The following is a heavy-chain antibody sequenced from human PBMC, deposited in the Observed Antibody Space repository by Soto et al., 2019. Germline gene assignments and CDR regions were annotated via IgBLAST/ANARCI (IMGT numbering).Heavy chain of an antibody. CDR3: ASRSGLDSSGYYYYYYGMDV. V-gene: IGHV1-2*02. CDR1: GYTFTGYY. CDR2: INPNSGGT. J-gene: IGHJ6*02. Sequence: ASVKVSCKASGYTFTGYYMHWVRQAPGQGLEWMGWINPNSGGTNYAQKFQGRVTMTRDTSISTAYMELSRLRSDDTAVYYCASRSGLDSSGYYYYYYGMDVWGQGTTVTVSS. D-gene: IGHD3-22*01.